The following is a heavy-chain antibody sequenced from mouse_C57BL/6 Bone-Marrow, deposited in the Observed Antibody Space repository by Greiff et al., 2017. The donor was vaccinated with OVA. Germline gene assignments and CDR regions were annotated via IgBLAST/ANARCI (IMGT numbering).Heavy chain of an antibody. Sequence: VKLQQSGAELARPGASVKLSCKASGYTFTSYGISWVKQRTGQGLEWIGEIYPRSGNTYYNEKFKGKATLTADKSSSTAYMELRSLTSEDSAVYFCARDYGSSSGFAYWGQGTLVTVSA. J-gene: IGHJ3*01. CDR3: ARDYGSSSGFAY. D-gene: IGHD1-1*01. CDR1: GYTFTSYG. V-gene: IGHV1-81*01. CDR2: IYPRSGNT.